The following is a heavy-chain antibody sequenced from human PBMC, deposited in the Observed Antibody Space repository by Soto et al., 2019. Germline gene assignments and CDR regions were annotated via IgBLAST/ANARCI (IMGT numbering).Heavy chain of an antibody. D-gene: IGHD6-19*01. CDR1: GYSFTSYW. CDR2: IDPSDSYT. Sequence: PGESLKISCKGSGYSFTSYWISWVRQMPGKGLEWMGRIDPSDSYTNYSPSFQGHVTISADKSISTAYLQWSSLKASDTAMYYCARHRQAEWLVLENDYWGQGTLVTVSS. V-gene: IGHV5-10-1*01. J-gene: IGHJ4*02. CDR3: ARHRQAEWLVLENDY.